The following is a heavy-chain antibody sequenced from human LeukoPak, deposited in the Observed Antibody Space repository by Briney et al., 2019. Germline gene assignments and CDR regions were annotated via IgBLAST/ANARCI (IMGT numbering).Heavy chain of an antibody. Sequence: GGSLRLSCTASGFNFGDYAMSWVRQAPGKGLEWVSFIRSKTYGGTTEYAASVQGRITISRDDSKRIVYLQMNRLKTEDTALYYCVRDSDSVVVTAPFDYWDRGTLVTVSS. CDR1: GFNFGDYA. D-gene: IGHD2-15*01. V-gene: IGHV3-49*04. J-gene: IGHJ4*02. CDR2: IRSKTYGGTT. CDR3: VRDSDSVVVTAPFDY.